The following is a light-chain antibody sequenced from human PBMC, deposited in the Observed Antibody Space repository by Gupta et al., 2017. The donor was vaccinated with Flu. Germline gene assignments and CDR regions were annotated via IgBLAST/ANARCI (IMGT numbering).Light chain of an antibody. CDR3: QQYDSSPKT. Sequence: DIVMTQSPDSLAVSLGERATINCKSSQSGLSSSNNKNYLAWYQQKPGQPPKLLIYWASTRESGVPDRFSGSGSGTDFTLTISSLQAEDVAVYYCQQYDSSPKTFGQGTMVEIK. J-gene: IGKJ1*01. CDR1: QSGLSSSNNKNY. CDR2: WAS. V-gene: IGKV4-1*01.